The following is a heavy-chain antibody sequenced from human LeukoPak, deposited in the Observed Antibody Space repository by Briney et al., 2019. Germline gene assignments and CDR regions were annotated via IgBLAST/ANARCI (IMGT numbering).Heavy chain of an antibody. Sequence: PGGSLRLSCAASGFTFSNYGMNWVRQAPGKGLEWVSVIYSGGSTYYADSVKGRFTISRDNSKNTLYLQMNSRRAEDTAVYYCARGRFGELIDYWGQGTLVTVSS. CDR1: GFTFSNYG. V-gene: IGHV3-66*01. J-gene: IGHJ4*02. CDR3: ARGRFGELIDY. D-gene: IGHD3-10*01. CDR2: IYSGGST.